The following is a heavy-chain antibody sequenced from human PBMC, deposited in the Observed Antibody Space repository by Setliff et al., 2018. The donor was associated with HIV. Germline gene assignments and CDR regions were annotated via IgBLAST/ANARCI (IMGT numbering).Heavy chain of an antibody. CDR1: GGSTSSSSNY. CDR3: ARGLQGWGSAGPNWFDP. Sequence: SETLSLTCTVSGGSTSSSSNYWGWIRQPPGKGLEWIGNVHYSGTTYYNPSLKSRVMISVDRSKNEISLNLRSVTAADTAVYYCARGLQGWGSAGPNWFDPWGQGTLVTVSS. D-gene: IGHD7-27*01. J-gene: IGHJ5*02. CDR2: VHYSGTT. V-gene: IGHV4-39*07.